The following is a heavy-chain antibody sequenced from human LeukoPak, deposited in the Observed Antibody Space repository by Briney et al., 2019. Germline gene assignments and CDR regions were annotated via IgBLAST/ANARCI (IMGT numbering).Heavy chain of an antibody. CDR3: AKIPRNYYYDSTGYYHAAFDV. J-gene: IGHJ3*01. Sequence: GGSLRLSCAASGFTVSSNYMSWVRQAPGKGLEWVSVIYSGGSTYYADSVKGRFTISRDNSKNTLYLQMNSLRAEGTAVYYCAKIPRNYYYDSTGYYHAAFDVWGQGTMVTVSS. CDR1: GFTVSSNY. D-gene: IGHD3-22*01. CDR2: IYSGGST. V-gene: IGHV3-66*01.